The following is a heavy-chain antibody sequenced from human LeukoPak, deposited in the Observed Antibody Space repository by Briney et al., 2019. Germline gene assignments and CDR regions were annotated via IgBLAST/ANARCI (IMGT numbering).Heavy chain of an antibody. V-gene: IGHV4-39*01. CDR1: GGSISSSSYY. CDR2: IYYSGST. D-gene: IGHD2-2*01. CDR3: ARHPQLPRSLDY. Sequence: SETLSLTCTVSGGSISSSSYYWGWIRQPPGKGLEWIGSIYYSGSTYYNPSLKSRVTISVDTSKNQFSLKLSSVTAADTAVYYCARHPQLPRSLDYWGQGTLVTVSS. J-gene: IGHJ4*02.